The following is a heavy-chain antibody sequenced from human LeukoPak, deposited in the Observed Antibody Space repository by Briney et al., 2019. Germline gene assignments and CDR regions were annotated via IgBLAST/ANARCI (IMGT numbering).Heavy chain of an antibody. Sequence: PSGGSLRLSCAASGFTFSSYAMSWVRQAPGKGLEWVPAISGSGGSTYYADSVKGRFTISRDNSKSTLYLQMNSLRAEDTAVYYCAKGEVGATLPLFAFDIWGQGTMVTVSS. CDR1: GFTFSSYA. CDR3: AKGEVGATLPLFAFDI. V-gene: IGHV3-23*01. D-gene: IGHD1-26*01. J-gene: IGHJ3*02. CDR2: ISGSGGST.